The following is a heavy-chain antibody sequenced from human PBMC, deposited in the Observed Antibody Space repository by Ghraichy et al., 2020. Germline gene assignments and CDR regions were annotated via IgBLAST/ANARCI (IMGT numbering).Heavy chain of an antibody. CDR1: GLAFSDFA. CDR2: VSSSGLGK. CDR3: AKEGVEFLGPHHPFDP. V-gene: IGHV3-23*01. J-gene: IGHJ5*02. Sequence: GGSLRLSCTASGLAFSDFAMNWVRQAPGKGLEWVSGVSSSGLGKYYTDSVKGRFTISRDNSKNTVYLQMNSLRVEDTATYYCAKEGVEFLGPHHPFDPWGQGTLVTVSS. D-gene: IGHD3-10*01.